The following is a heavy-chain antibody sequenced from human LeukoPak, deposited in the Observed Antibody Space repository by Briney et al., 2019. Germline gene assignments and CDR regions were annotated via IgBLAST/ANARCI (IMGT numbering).Heavy chain of an antibody. CDR2: INPGGCT. Sequence: SETLSLTCAVYGGTFSGYYWSWIRQSPGKGLEWIGEINPGGCTNYNPSLESRVIISVDTSKNQFSLKMDSVRAADTAVYYCAREDCSGGDCTSFDYWGQGTLVTVSS. CDR1: GGTFSGYY. D-gene: IGHD2-15*01. CDR3: AREDCSGGDCTSFDY. J-gene: IGHJ4*02. V-gene: IGHV4-34*01.